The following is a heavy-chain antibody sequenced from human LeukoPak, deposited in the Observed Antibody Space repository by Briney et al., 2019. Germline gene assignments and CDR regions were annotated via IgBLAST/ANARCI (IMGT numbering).Heavy chain of an antibody. CDR2: ISHTGAGT. J-gene: IGHJ3*01. D-gene: IGHD2-2*02. CDR1: GFTFNGYA. Sequence: GGSLRLSCAASGFTFNGYAMSWVRQAPGKGLEWVSTISHTGAGTYYADSVKGLFTISRDNSKNTLYLEMNSLRAEDTAVYYCAKYTERAFDVWGQGTTVTVSS. V-gene: IGHV3-23*01. CDR3: AKYTERAFDV.